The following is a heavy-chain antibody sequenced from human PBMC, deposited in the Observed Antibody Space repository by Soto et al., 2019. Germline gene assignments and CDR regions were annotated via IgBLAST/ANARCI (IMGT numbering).Heavy chain of an antibody. CDR2: MSHGGST. CDR1: GVSIDSSYW. CDR3: ARSFGWYAVAS. J-gene: IGHJ4*02. Sequence: QVQLQESGPGLVKPSGTLSLKPSGTLSLTCDVSGVSIDSSYWWGWVRQPPGRDLEWLGDMSHGGSTIYRPPRKSRGTLFLAKSKNLSSLSLSFVTAADTATCYCARSFGWYAVASWGQGILVTVSS. D-gene: IGHD6-19*01. V-gene: IGHV4-4*02.